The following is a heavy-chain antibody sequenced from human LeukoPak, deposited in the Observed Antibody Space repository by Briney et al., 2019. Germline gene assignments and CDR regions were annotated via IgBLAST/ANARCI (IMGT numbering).Heavy chain of an antibody. D-gene: IGHD3-22*01. CDR3: AKSLTYYHENSDSI. Sequence: GGSLRLSCAASGFTFSHYWMTWVRQAPGKGLEWVANINQDGSEEFYVDSLKGRFTISRDNAKNSVYLQMSSLRVEDTAVYYCAKSLTYYHENSDSIWGQGTLVTVSS. J-gene: IGHJ4*02. V-gene: IGHV3-7*03. CDR2: INQDGSEE. CDR1: GFTFSHYW.